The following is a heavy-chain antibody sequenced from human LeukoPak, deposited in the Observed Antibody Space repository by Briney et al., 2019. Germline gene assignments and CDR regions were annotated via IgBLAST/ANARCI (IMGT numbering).Heavy chain of an antibody. Sequence: GGSLRLSCAASGFTFSSFWMTWVRQAPGKGREWVANIKSDGSEKFYVDSVKGRFTISRDNAKNSLYLQMNSLRVEDTAVYYCARGGRVGASDYWGQGTLVTVSS. CDR3: ARGGRVGASDY. CDR1: GFTFSSFW. CDR2: IKSDGSEK. V-gene: IGHV3-7*01. J-gene: IGHJ4*02. D-gene: IGHD1-26*01.